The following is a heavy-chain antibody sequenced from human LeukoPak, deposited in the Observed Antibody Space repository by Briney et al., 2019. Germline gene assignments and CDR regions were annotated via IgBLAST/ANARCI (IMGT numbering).Heavy chain of an antibody. CDR3: ARIASGYDFWWYYFDY. Sequence: PSETLSLTCTVSGGSISSSSYYWGWIRQPPGKGLEWIGSIYYSGSTYYNPSLKSRVTISVDTSKNQFSLKLSSVTAADTAVYYCARIASGYDFWWYYFDYWGQGTLVTVSS. D-gene: IGHD5-12*01. CDR1: GGSISSSSYY. J-gene: IGHJ4*02. CDR2: IYYSGST. V-gene: IGHV4-39*01.